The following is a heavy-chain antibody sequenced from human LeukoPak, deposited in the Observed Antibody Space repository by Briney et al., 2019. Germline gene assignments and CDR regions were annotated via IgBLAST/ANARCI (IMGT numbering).Heavy chain of an antibody. Sequence: GGSLRLSCAASGFTFSSYAMSWVRQAPGKGLEWVSAISGSGGSTYYADSVKGRFTISRDNSKNTLYLQMNSLTAEDTAVYYCAKDYYYGSGTPGFQHWGQGTLVTVSS. J-gene: IGHJ1*01. V-gene: IGHV3-23*01. CDR1: GFTFSSYA. CDR3: AKDYYYGSGTPGFQH. D-gene: IGHD3-10*01. CDR2: ISGSGGST.